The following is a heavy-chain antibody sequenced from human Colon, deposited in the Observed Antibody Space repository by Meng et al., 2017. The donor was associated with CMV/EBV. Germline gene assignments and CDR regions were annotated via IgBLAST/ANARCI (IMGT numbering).Heavy chain of an antibody. V-gene: IGHV1-24*01. D-gene: IGHD4-23*01. CDR3: ATVGGNSGSYYYGLDV. Sequence: ASAKVSCKVSGNTVSDLSMHWVRQAPGKGLEWVGGFDAEEGERVYAQKFRGRVMMTEDTSTHTAYMQLSSLRSEDTAVYYCATVGGNSGSYYYGLDVWGQGTTVTVSS. CDR2: FDAEEGER. CDR1: GNTVSDLS. J-gene: IGHJ6*02.